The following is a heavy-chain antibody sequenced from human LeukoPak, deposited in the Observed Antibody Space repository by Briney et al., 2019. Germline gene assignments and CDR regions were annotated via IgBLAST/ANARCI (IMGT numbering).Heavy chain of an antibody. D-gene: IGHD2-15*01. CDR3: EVTSRYCSGGSCYYYYMDV. CDR1: GFTFSSYW. J-gene: IGHJ6*03. V-gene: IGHV3-74*01. Sequence: GGSLRLSCAASGFTFSSYWMHWVRQAPGKGLVWVSRINSDGSSTSYADSVKGRFTISRDNAKNTLYLQMNSLRAEDTAVYYCEVTSRYCSGGSCYYYYMDVWGKGTTVTVSS. CDR2: INSDGSST.